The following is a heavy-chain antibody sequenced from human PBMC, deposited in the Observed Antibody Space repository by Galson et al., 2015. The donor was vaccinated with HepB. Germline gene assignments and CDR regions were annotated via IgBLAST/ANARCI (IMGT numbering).Heavy chain of an antibody. Sequence: CAISGDSVSSNSAAWNWIRQSPSRGLEWLGRTYYRSKWYNDYAVSVKSRITINPDTSKNQFSLQLNSVTPEDTAVYYCARELRSFVNENWNDNYWGQGTLVTVSS. CDR3: ARELRSFVNENWNDNY. CDR2: TYYRSKWYN. D-gene: IGHD1-1*01. V-gene: IGHV6-1*01. CDR1: GDSVSSNSAA. J-gene: IGHJ4*02.